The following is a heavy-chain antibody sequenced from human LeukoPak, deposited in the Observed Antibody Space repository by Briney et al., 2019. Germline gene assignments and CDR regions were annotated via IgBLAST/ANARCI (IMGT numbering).Heavy chain of an antibody. J-gene: IGHJ4*02. CDR3: AKGLRFLEWLLYFDY. CDR2: ISGSGGST. D-gene: IGHD3-3*01. Sequence: GGSLRLSCAASGFTFSSYAMSWVRQAPGKGLEWVSAISGSGGSTYYADSVKGRFTISRDNSKNTLYLQMNSLRAEDTAVYYCAKGLRFLEWLLYFDYWGQGTLATVSS. V-gene: IGHV3-23*01. CDR1: GFTFSSYA.